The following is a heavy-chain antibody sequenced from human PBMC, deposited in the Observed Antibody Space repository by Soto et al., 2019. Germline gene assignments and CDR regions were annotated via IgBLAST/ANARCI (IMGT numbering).Heavy chain of an antibody. CDR3: ATSGYSSSWPQDLIYYYYYGMDV. CDR1: GGSISSSSYY. Sequence: QLQLQESGPGLVKPSETLSLTCTVSGGSISSSSYYWGWIRQPPGKGLEWIGSIYYSGSTYYNPSLKSRVTISVDTSKKQFSLKLSSVTAADTAVYYCATSGYSSSWPQDLIYYYYYGMDVWGQGTTVTVSS. CDR2: IYYSGST. D-gene: IGHD6-13*01. V-gene: IGHV4-39*01. J-gene: IGHJ6*02.